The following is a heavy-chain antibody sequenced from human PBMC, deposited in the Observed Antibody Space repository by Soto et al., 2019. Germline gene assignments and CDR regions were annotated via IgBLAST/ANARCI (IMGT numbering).Heavy chain of an antibody. D-gene: IGHD3-9*01. CDR3: ARVESRGRYFDRLFY. CDR2: IYYSGST. V-gene: IGHV4-61*08. J-gene: IGHJ4*02. Sequence: SETLSLTCTGSGGSISSCDYCWCRLRQAPVKGLEWIGYIYYSGSTNYNPSLKSRVTISEDTSKNQFSLKLSSVTAADTAVYYCARVESRGRYFDRLFYWAQGTLVNGSS. CDR1: GGSISSCDYC.